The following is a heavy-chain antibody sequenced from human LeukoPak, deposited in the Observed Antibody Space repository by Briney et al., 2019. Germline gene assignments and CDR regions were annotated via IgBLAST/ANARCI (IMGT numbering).Heavy chain of an antibody. CDR3: AKDQKIRYSGYGHLHLFDY. V-gene: IGHV3-30*18. J-gene: IGHJ4*02. CDR2: ISYDGSNK. Sequence: PGRSLRLSCAASGFTFSSYGMHWVRQAPGKGLEWVAVISYDGSNKYYADSVKGRFTISRDNSKNTLYLQMNSLRAEDTAVYYCAKDQKIRYSGYGHLHLFDYWGQGTLVTVSS. CDR1: GFTFSSYG. D-gene: IGHD5-12*01.